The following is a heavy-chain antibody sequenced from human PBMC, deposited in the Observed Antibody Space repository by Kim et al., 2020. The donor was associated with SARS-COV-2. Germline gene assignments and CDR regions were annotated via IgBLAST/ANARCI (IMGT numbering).Heavy chain of an antibody. Sequence: SVKVSCKASGGTFSSYAISWVRQAPGQGLEWMGGIIPIFGTANYAQKFQGRVTITADESTSTAYMELSSLRSEDTAVYYCARGGAYYYDSSGYQSYWGQGTLVTVSS. CDR2: IIPIFGTA. J-gene: IGHJ4*02. D-gene: IGHD3-22*01. CDR1: GGTFSSYA. CDR3: ARGGAYYYDSSGYQSY. V-gene: IGHV1-69*13.